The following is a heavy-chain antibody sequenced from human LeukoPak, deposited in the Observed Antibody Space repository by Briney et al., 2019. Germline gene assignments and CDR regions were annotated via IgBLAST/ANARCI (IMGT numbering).Heavy chain of an antibody. CDR1: GGSISSYY. Sequence: SETLSLTCTVSGGSISSYYWSWIRQPAGKGLEWIGRIYTSGSTNYNPSLKSRVTISVDTSENQFSLKLSSVTAADTAVYYCARVAAAAGDAFDIWGQGTMVTVSS. CDR2: IYTSGST. J-gene: IGHJ3*02. V-gene: IGHV4-4*07. D-gene: IGHD6-13*01. CDR3: ARVAAAAGDAFDI.